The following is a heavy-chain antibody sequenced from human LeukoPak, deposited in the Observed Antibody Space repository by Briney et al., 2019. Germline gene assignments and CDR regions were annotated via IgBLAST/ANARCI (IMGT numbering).Heavy chain of an antibody. V-gene: IGHV4-4*02. D-gene: IGHD2-15*01. J-gene: IGHJ4*02. CDR3: ARWGEGSPLFDY. CDR1: GASISSTNW. CDR2: IYHGGSS. Sequence: SETLSLTCAVSGASISSTNWWTWVRQPPGKGLQWIGEIYHGGSSHYNPSLKSRVAISVDTSKNQFSLKLSSVTAADTAVYYCARWGEGSPLFDYWGQGTLVTVSS.